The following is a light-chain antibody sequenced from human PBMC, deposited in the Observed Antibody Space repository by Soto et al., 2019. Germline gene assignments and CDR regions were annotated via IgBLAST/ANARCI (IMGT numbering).Light chain of an antibody. J-gene: IGLJ1*01. CDR2: QVT. CDR1: SSDVGAYIF. Sequence: QFALADPASVSVSTGQASTISCSGASSDVGAYIFVSSYQYNTGKAPNLTLYQVTPHPSGVSSRFSGSQPGNTASLTVSELQADDEANSCCSSYTSSNTPYVVGTGTKVTVL. V-gene: IGLV2-14*01. CDR3: SSYTSSNTPYV.